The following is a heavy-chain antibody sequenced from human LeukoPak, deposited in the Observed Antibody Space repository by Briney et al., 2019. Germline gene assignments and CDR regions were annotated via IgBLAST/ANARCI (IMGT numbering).Heavy chain of an antibody. CDR3: TKDRVWNSFDS. Sequence: PGGSLRLSCAASGFTFSNHWMNWVRQASGKGLVWVSRINTDGSSTTYADSVKGRFIISRDNAKNTLYLQMNSLKNEDTAVYYCTKDRVWNSFDSWGQGTLVTVSS. D-gene: IGHD1-1*01. J-gene: IGHJ4*02. V-gene: IGHV3-74*01. CDR1: GFTFSNHW. CDR2: INTDGSST.